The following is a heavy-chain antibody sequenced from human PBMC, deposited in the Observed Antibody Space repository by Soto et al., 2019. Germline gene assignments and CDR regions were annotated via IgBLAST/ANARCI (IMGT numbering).Heavy chain of an antibody. CDR3: ARDQVPDIVVVVAATAWFDP. D-gene: IGHD2-15*01. J-gene: IGHJ5*02. CDR1: GFTFSSYA. CDR2: ISYDGSNK. Sequence: QVQLVESGGGVVQPGRSLRLSCAASGFTFSSYAMHWVRQAPGKGLEWVAVISYDGSNKYYADSVKGRFTISRDNSKNTLYLQMNSLRAEDTAVYYCARDQVPDIVVVVAATAWFDPWGQGTLVTVSS. V-gene: IGHV3-30-3*01.